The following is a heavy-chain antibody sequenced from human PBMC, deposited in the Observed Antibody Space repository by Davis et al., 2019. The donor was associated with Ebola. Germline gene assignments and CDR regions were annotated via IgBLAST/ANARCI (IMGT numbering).Heavy chain of an antibody. V-gene: IGHV1-18*01. CDR1: GYTFTSYG. CDR3: ARDLYYYGSGSPPGY. CDR2: ISAYNGNT. Sequence: AASVKVSCKASGYTFTSYGISWVRQAPGQGLEWMGWISAYNGNTNYAQKLQGRVTMTTDTSTSTAYMELRGLRSDDTAVYYCARDLYYYGSGSPPGYWGQGTLVTVSS. J-gene: IGHJ4*02. D-gene: IGHD3-10*01.